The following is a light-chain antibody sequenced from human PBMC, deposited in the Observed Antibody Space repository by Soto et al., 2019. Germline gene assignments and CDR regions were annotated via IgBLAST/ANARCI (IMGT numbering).Light chain of an antibody. Sequence: QSVLAQPASVSGSPGQWITISCTGTSSDFGGYNYVSWYQQHPGKAPKLMIYEVSNRPSGVSNRFSGSKSGNTASLTISGLQAEDEADYYCSSYTTSSTGVFGTGTKVTVL. V-gene: IGLV2-14*01. J-gene: IGLJ1*01. CDR3: SSYTTSSTGV. CDR2: EVS. CDR1: SSDFGGYNY.